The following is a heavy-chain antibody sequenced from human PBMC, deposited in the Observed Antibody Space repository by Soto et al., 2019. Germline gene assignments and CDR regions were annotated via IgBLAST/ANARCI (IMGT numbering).Heavy chain of an antibody. V-gene: IGHV4-59*05. Sequence: SETLSLTCTVSGGSMISYYWSWIRQPPGKGLEWIGSIYYSGSTYYNPSLKSRVTISVDTSKNQFSLKLSSVTAADTAVYYCARQDLIAMLYGMDVWGQGTTVTVS. CDR2: IYYSGST. CDR1: GGSMISYY. CDR3: ARQDLIAMLYGMDV. J-gene: IGHJ6*02. D-gene: IGHD2-21*01.